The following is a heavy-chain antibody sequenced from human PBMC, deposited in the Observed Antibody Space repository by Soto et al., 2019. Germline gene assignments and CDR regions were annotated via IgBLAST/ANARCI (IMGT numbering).Heavy chain of an antibody. Sequence: QVQLVQSGAEMKKPGSSVKVSCQSSGGTFNTYAMNWVRQAPGQGPEWMGDIFPMFGAANYAPKFQGRVTITADEYTGTSYMQLSSLTSEDTALYFCAGEVLVLTPAFVYWGQGTLVTVSS. J-gene: IGHJ4*02. CDR2: IFPMFGAA. V-gene: IGHV1-69*19. CDR1: GGTFNTYA. D-gene: IGHD3-10*01. CDR3: AGEVLVLTPAFVY.